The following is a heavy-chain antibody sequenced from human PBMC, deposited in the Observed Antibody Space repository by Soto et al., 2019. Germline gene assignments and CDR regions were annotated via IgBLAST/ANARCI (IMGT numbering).Heavy chain of an antibody. CDR3: VRDDAFDL. J-gene: IGHJ3*01. CDR1: GFTFDAYP. V-gene: IGHV3-9*01. CDR2: LAWDGGSI. Sequence: EVQLVESGGGLVQPGRSLRLSCAASGFTFDAYPMHWVRQAPGKGLEWVAGLAWDGGSIEYVDSVEGRFTISRDTAKNSLYLQMSSLRDEDTALYYCVRDDAFDLWGQGTQVTVSS.